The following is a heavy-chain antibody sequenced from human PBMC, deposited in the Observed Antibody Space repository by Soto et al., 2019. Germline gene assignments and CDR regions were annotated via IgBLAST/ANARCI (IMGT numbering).Heavy chain of an antibody. CDR1: GDSVSSNTAG. V-gene: IGHV6-1*01. Sequence: SQTLSLTCAICGDSVSSNTAGWNCIRSSPSRVLEWLGRTYYRSNWRHDYAVSVKSRITVNPDTSKNHFSLQLNSVTPDDTAVYYCARGVAGSGFDLWGQGTLVTVS. CDR3: ARGVAGSGFDL. J-gene: IGHJ4*02. CDR2: TYYRSNWRH. D-gene: IGHD6-19*01.